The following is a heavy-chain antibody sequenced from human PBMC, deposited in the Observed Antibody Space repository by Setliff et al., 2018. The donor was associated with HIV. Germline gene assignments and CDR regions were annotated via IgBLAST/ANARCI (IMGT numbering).Heavy chain of an antibody. V-gene: IGHV4-59*01. D-gene: IGHD3-10*01. CDR2: IYYSGST. CDR1: GGSISSYY. CDR3: ARGDYDYYYYYMDV. Sequence: SETLSLTCTVSGGSISSYYWSWIRQPPGKGLEWIGYIYYSGSTNYNPSLKSRVTISVDTSKNQFSLKLSSVTAADTAVYYCARGDYDYYYYYMDVWGKGTTVTV. J-gene: IGHJ6*03.